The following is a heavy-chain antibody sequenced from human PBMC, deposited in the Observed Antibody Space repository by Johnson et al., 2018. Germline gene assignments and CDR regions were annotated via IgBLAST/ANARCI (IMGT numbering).Heavy chain of an antibody. J-gene: IGHJ6*02. CDR3: GRGNYYGMDV. V-gene: IGHV3-74*03. Sequence: VQLQESGGGLVQPGGSLRLSCAGSGFTSGFTFSRFWMHWVRQGPGKGLGWVSSINSDGSSTTYADSVKGRFTISRDNAKDTLYLQMNSLRAEDTAVYYCGRGNYYGMDVWGQGTTVTVSS. CDR1: GFTFSRFW. CDR2: INSDGSST.